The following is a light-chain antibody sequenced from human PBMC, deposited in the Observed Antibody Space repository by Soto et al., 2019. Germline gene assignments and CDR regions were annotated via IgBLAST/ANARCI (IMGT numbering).Light chain of an antibody. CDR1: SSDVGTYNL. CDR3: CSYAGSTTWV. V-gene: IGLV2-23*02. Sequence: QSALTQPASVSGSPGQSITISCTGTSSDVGTYNLVSWYQQHPGKAPKPMIYDVSKRPSGVSNRFSGSKSANTASLTISGLQAEDEADYYCCSYAGSTTWVFGGGTKLTVL. J-gene: IGLJ3*02. CDR2: DVS.